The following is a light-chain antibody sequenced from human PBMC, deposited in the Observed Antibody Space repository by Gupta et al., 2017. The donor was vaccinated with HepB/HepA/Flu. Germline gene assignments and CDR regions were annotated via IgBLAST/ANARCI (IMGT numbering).Light chain of an antibody. CDR2: AAS. Sequence: DIQLTQSPSFLSASVGDRVTITCRASQGISSYLAWYQQKPGKAPKLLIYAASTLQSGVPSRFSGSGSGTEFTLTISSLQPEDFAVYYCQQRHSSPITFGQGTRLDIK. CDR3: QQRHSSPIT. V-gene: IGKV1-9*01. J-gene: IGKJ5*01. CDR1: QGISSY.